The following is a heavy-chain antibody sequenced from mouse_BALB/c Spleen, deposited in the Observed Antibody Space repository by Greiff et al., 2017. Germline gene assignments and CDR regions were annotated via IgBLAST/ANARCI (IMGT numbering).Heavy chain of an antibody. CDR2: INAYNDGT. CDR1: GYTFTSYV. D-gene: IGHD1-1*01. V-gene: IGHV1-14*01. J-gene: IGHJ2*01. Sequence: EVQLQQSGPELVKPGASVKMSCKASGYTFTSYVMHWVKQKPGQGLEWIGYINAYNDGTKYNGKFKGKATLTADKSSSTAYMQLSSLTSEDSAVYFCAREGNYYGSHYFDYWGQGTTLTVSS. CDR3: AREGNYYGSHYFDY.